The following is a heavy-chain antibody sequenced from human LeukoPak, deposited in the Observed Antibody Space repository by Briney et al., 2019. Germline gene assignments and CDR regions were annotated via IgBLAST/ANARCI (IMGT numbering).Heavy chain of an antibody. J-gene: IGHJ4*02. D-gene: IGHD3-3*01. Sequence: PSETLSLTCTVSGGSISSSSYYWGWIRQPPGKGLEWIGSIYYSGSTYYNPSLKSRVTISVDTSKNQFSLTLSSVTAADTAVYYCARSLERRDTIFGINDYWGQGTLVTVSS. V-gene: IGHV4-39*01. CDR3: ARSLERRDTIFGINDY. CDR1: GGSISSSSYY. CDR2: IYYSGST.